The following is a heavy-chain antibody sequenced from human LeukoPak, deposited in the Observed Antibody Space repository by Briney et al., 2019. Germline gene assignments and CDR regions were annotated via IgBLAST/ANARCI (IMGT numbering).Heavy chain of an antibody. J-gene: IGHJ4*02. D-gene: IGHD6-25*01. Sequence: TGGSLRLSCSASEFTFGTYAMLWVRQAPGKGLEYVSAISSNGRDTHYAASVRGRFSISRVNSNNTLYLQMSSLRPEDTAMYYCARLAAAGHSDYWGQGALVAVSS. V-gene: IGHV3-64D*06. CDR2: ISSNGRDT. CDR3: ARLAAAGHSDY. CDR1: EFTFGTYA.